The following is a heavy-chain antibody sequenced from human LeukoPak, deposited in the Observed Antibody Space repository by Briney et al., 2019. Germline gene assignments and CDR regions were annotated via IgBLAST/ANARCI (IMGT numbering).Heavy chain of an antibody. CDR3: AKDYSSGWYFDY. V-gene: IGHV3-23*01. Sequence: GGSLRLSCAASGFSFSIYAMAWVRRAQGKGLEWVSAISASGGTTHYAGSVKGRFIISRDNSKNTLYLQMDSLRAEDTAVYYCAKDYSSGWYFDYWGQGTLVTVSS. CDR1: GFSFSIYA. J-gene: IGHJ4*02. CDR2: ISASGGTT. D-gene: IGHD6-19*01.